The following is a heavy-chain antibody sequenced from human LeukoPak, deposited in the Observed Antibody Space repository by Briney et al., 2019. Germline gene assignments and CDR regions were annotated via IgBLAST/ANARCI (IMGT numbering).Heavy chain of an antibody. J-gene: IGHJ5*02. CDR1: GYTFTSYG. Sequence: GASVKVSCKASGYTFTSYGISWVRQAPGQGLEWMGWISAYNGNTNYAQKLQGRVTTTTDTSTSTAYMELRSLRSDDTAVYYCASTAGRGVLGWFDPWGQGTLVTVSS. D-gene: IGHD2-8*01. CDR2: ISAYNGNT. V-gene: IGHV1-18*01. CDR3: ASTAGRGVLGWFDP.